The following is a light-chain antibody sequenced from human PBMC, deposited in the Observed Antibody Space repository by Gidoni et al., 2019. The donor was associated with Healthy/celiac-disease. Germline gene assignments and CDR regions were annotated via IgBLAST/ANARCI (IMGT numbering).Light chain of an antibody. V-gene: IGKV3-20*01. CDR3: QQYGSSQFT. CDR2: GAS. J-gene: IGKJ3*01. Sequence: EIVLTQSPGTLSLSPGERATLSCRASQSVSSSYLAWYQQKPGQAPRLLIYGASSRATGLPDRFSGRGSGTDFTLTIRRLEPEDFALYYCQQYGSSQFTFGPGTKVDI. CDR1: QSVSSSY.